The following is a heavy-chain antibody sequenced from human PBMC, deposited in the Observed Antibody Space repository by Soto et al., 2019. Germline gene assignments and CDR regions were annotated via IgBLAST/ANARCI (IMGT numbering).Heavy chain of an antibody. J-gene: IGHJ2*01. CDR2: IKQDGRDK. CDR1: GLTFSHYW. CDR3: ARAQYYFDL. V-gene: IGHV3-7*04. Sequence: EVQLVESGGGLVQPGGSLRLSCAASGLTFSHYWMAWVRQAPGKGLEWVANIKQDGRDKYYVDSVKGRFTISRDNAKSSLSLQVNGLRGEDRASYYCARAQYYFDLWRRGNLVTVSA. D-gene: IGHD2-2*01.